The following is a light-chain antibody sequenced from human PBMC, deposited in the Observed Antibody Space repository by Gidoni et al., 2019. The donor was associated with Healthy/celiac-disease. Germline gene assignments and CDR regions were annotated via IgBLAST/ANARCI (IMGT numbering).Light chain of an antibody. J-gene: IGKJ1*01. CDR1: QSVSSSY. Sequence: DIVLTQSPGTLSLSPGERATLSCRASQSVSSSYLAWYQQKPGQAPRLLIYGASSRATGIPYRFSGSGSGTDFTLTISRLEPEDFAVYYCQQYGSSPLTFXQXTKVEIK. CDR2: GAS. CDR3: QQYGSSPLT. V-gene: IGKV3-20*01.